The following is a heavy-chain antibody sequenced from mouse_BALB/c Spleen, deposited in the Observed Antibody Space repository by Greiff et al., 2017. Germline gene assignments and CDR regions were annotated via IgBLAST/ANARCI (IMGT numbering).Heavy chain of an antibody. CDR2: ISSGGST. CDR3: ARGRELRGAAMDY. Sequence: EVKVVESGGGLVKPGGSLKLSCAASGFTFSSYAMSWVRQTPEKRLEWVASISSGGSTYYPDSVKGRFTISRDNARNILYLQMSSLRSEDTAMYYCARGRELRGAAMDYWGQGTSVTVSS. CDR1: GFTFSSYA. J-gene: IGHJ4*01. V-gene: IGHV5-6-5*01. D-gene: IGHD1-1*01.